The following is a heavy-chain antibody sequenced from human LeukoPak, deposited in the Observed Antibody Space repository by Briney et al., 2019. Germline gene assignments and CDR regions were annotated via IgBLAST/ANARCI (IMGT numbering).Heavy chain of an antibody. CDR2: ISGGGST. CDR1: GVSISTYH. V-gene: IGHV4-4*07. CDR3: ARDRGSDGSDQLDP. D-gene: IGHD3-10*01. Sequence: SETLSLTCTVSGVSISTYHWTWIRQPAGKGLEWIGRISGGGSTIYNPSLKSRVTMPLDMSDNHFSLKMSSVTAADTAVYYCARDRGSDGSDQLDPWGQGILVIVSS. J-gene: IGHJ5*02.